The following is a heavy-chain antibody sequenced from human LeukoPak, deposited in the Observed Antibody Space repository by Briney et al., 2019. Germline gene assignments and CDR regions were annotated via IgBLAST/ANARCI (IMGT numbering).Heavy chain of an antibody. V-gene: IGHV3-53*01. CDR1: GFTVSSNY. D-gene: IGHD3-22*01. CDR3: ASRYYDSSGYYGYYFDY. J-gene: IGHJ4*02. CDR2: IYSGGST. Sequence: GGSPRLSCAASGFTVSSNYMSWVRQAPGKGLEWVSVIYSGGSTYYADSVKGRFTISRDNSKNTLYLQMNSLRAEDTAVYYCASRYYDSSGYYGYYFDYWGQGTLVTVSS.